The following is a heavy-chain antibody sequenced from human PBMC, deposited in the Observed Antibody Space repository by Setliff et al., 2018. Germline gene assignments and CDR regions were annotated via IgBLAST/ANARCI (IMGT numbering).Heavy chain of an antibody. Sequence: KTSETLFLTCSVSGDSMSFSYWSWIRQPPGKGLEWIGYIYYSGSTDSHPSLKSRVSISIDTSKNQFSLNVRSVTAADTAIYYCAKGRGEMDSLGQGILVTVSS. CDR1: GDSMSFSY. V-gene: IGHV4-59*01. D-gene: IGHD3-10*01. J-gene: IGHJ4*02. CDR2: IYYSGST. CDR3: AKGRGEMDS.